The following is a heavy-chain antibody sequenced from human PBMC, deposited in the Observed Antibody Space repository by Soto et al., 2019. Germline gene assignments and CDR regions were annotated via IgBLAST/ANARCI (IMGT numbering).Heavy chain of an antibody. CDR3: ARGFGKSIAVAGTYYYYGMDV. D-gene: IGHD6-19*01. V-gene: IGHV3-53*01. CDR2: IYSGGST. J-gene: IGHJ6*02. Sequence: GGSLRLSCAASGFTVSSNYTSWVRQAPGKGLEWVSGIYSGGSTYYADSVKGRFTISSDTSKNTLYLQMNSLRAADTAVYYCARGFGKSIAVAGTYYYYGMDVWGQGTTVTVSS. CDR1: GFTVSSNY.